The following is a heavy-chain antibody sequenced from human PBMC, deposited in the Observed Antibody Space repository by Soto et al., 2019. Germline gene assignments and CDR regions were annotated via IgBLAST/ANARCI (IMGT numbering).Heavy chain of an antibody. D-gene: IGHD3-16*01. CDR3: ARDSSGPGYSYAQFDY. CDR1: GVSVSAGGYF. V-gene: IGHV4-31*03. CDR2: IYYSGMT. Sequence: TLSLTCTVSGVSVSAGGYFWTWIRQHPGKGLEWIGNIYYSGMTYYNPSLRGRVSISLDPSESQFSLKLNSVTAADKAVYYCARDSSGPGYSYAQFDYWGQGDLVTVSS. J-gene: IGHJ4*02.